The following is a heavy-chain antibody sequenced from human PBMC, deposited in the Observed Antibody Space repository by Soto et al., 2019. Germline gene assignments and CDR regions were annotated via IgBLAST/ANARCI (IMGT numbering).Heavy chain of an antibody. CDR1: GFTFSRQT. CDR3: AGVATTLTGEGGFDP. V-gene: IGHV3-30*09. Sequence: QVHLVESGGGVVQPGRSLRLSCAGSGFTFSRQTIHWVRQAPGKALEWVAVISYDGTNKYYADSVKGRFAISRDNSKSTLYLQMNSLRTEDTAVYCCAGVATTLTGEGGFDPWGQGTRVTVSS. CDR2: ISYDGTNK. J-gene: IGHJ5*02. D-gene: IGHD4-4*01.